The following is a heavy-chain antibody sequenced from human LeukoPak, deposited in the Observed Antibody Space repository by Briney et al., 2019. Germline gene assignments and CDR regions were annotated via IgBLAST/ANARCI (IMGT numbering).Heavy chain of an antibody. J-gene: IGHJ4*02. CDR3: TRAPLGAASDF. CDR1: GHTFTDYY. D-gene: IGHD6-13*01. V-gene: IGHV1-2*02. CDR2: INPNSGGT. Sequence: ASVKVSCKASGHTFTDYYMHWVRQAPGQGLECMAWINPNSGGTNYAQKFQGRVTMTRDTSISTAYMGLSSLRSDDTAVYYCTRAPLGAASDFWGQGTLVTVSS.